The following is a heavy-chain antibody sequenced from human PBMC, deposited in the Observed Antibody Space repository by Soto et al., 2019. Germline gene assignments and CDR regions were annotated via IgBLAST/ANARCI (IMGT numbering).Heavy chain of an antibody. Sequence: QVQLVQSGAEVKKPGASVKVSCKASGYTFTSYAMHWVRQAPGQRLEWMGWINAGNGNTKYSQKFQDRVTMTRDTSASTAYMELSSLRSEDTAVYYCARGPGGPDGPGDYWGQGTLVTVSS. D-gene: IGHD2-15*01. CDR1: GYTFTSYA. J-gene: IGHJ4*02. CDR3: ARGPGGPDGPGDY. V-gene: IGHV1-3*01. CDR2: INAGNGNT.